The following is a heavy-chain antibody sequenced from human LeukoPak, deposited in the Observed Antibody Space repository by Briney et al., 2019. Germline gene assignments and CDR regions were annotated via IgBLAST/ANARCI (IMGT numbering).Heavy chain of an antibody. D-gene: IGHD3-10*01. V-gene: IGHV4-59*01. CDR1: GGSISSYY. CDR2: IYYSGST. CDR3: ARGSIYYGSGSYQAHFDY. J-gene: IGHJ4*02. Sequence: PSETLSLTCTVSGGSISSYYWSWIRQPPGKGLEWIGYIYYSGSTNYNPSLKSRVTISVDTSKNQFSLTLSSVTAADTAVYYCARGSIYYGSGSYQAHFDYWGQGTLVTVSS.